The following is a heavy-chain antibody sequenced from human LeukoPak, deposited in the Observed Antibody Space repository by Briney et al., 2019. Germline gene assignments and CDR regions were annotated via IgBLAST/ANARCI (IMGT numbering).Heavy chain of an antibody. J-gene: IGHJ3*02. CDR1: GGSISSYY. Sequence: SETLSLTCTVSGGSISSYYWSWIRQPPGKGLEWIGYIYYSGSTDYNPSLKSRVTISVDTSKNQFSLKLASVTAADTAVYYCAREWWSSRAFDIRGQGTTVTVSS. D-gene: IGHD2-15*01. V-gene: IGHV4-59*01. CDR2: IYYSGST. CDR3: AREWWSSRAFDI.